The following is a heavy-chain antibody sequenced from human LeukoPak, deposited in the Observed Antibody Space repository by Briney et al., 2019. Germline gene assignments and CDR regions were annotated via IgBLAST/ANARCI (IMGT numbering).Heavy chain of an antibody. D-gene: IGHD3-10*01. CDR1: GHPINSAYY. J-gene: IGHJ6*03. CDR3: ARQFDSYFYYYLDV. V-gene: IGHV4-38-2*01. CDR2: LYHPDST. Sequence: SETLSLTCAVSGHPINSAYYWVWIRQPPGKGLEWIGSLYHPDSTYYNPSLEGRVTMSVDTSRNQFSLKLSFVTAADTAVYYCARQFDSYFYYYLDVWGTGTTVTVSS.